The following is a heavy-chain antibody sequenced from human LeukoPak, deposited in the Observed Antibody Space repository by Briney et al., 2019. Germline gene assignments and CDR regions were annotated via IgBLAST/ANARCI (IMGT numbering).Heavy chain of an antibody. CDR2: INPNSGGT. CDR1: GYTFTGYY. D-gene: IGHD1-7*01. J-gene: IGHJ4*02. V-gene: IGHV1-2*02. CDR3: AREDWNYGQFDY. Sequence: GAPVKVSCKASGYTFTGYYMHWVRQAPGQGLEWMGWINPNSGGTNYAQKFQGRVTMTRDTSISTAYMELSRLRSDDTAVYYCAREDWNYGQFDYWGQGTLVTVSS.